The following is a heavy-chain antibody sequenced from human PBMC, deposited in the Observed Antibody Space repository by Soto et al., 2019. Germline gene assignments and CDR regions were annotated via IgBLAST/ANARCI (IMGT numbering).Heavy chain of an antibody. J-gene: IGHJ4*02. CDR3: AGLFACVSSVYHLNY. D-gene: IGHD3-22*01. V-gene: IGHV4-39*01. Sequence: PSETLSLTCTVFGGSISSSSSYWGWIRQPPGKGLEWVGSIYYLGNTYYNPSLGGRVSISVDTSKNQFSLKLKSVTAADTAVFYCAGLFACVSSVYHLNYLGGGTLVTVSS. CDR2: IYYLGNT. CDR1: GGSISSSSSY.